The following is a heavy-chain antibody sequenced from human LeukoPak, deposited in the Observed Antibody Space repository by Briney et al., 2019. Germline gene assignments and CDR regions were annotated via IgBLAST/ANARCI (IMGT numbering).Heavy chain of an antibody. D-gene: IGHD3-10*01. CDR3: AKGVYGSRSTSFADF. V-gene: IGHV3-30*18. CDR2: ISHDGKER. CDR1: GFTFSNCA. Sequence: GGSLRLSCVASGFTFSNCAMHWVRQAPGKGLEWAAVISHDGKERYYGDPVKGRFTISRDSSKNTLYLQMNNMRAEDTATYYCAKGVYGSRSTSFADFWGQGTLVTVSS. J-gene: IGHJ4*02.